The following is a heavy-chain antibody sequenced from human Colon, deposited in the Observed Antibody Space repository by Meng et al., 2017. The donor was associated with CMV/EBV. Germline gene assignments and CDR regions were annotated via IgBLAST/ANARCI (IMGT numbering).Heavy chain of an antibody. CDR1: GFNVSSNS. CDR2: IYGTGIGGST. D-gene: IGHD2-15*01. J-gene: IGHJ3*02. Sequence: GESLKISCAASGFNVSSNSMSWVRQAPGRGLEWVSLIYGTGIGGSTYYADSVKGRFTISRDNSKNALFLEMNSLRAEDTAVYYCAILAVAAAGNAFEIWGQGTMVTVSS. CDR3: AILAVAAAGNAFEI. V-gene: IGHV3-53*01.